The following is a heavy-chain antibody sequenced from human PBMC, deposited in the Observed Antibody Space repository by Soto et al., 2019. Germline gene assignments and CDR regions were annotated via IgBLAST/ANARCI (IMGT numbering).Heavy chain of an antibody. CDR3: AKEGSLRAAAGNGYYYYYMDV. CDR1: GFTFSSYA. V-gene: IGHV3-23*01. CDR2: ISGSGGST. J-gene: IGHJ6*03. D-gene: IGHD6-13*01. Sequence: EVQLLESGGGLVQPGGSLRLSCAASGFTFSSYAMSWVRQAPGKGLEWVSAISGSGGSTYYADSVKGRFTISRDNSKNTLYLQMNSLRAEDTAVYYCAKEGSLRAAAGNGYYYYYMDVWGKGTTATVSS.